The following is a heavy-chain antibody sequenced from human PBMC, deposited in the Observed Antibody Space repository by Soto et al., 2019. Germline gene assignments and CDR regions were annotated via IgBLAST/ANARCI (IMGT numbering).Heavy chain of an antibody. CDR2: IWYDGSNK. D-gene: IGHD2-15*01. J-gene: IGHJ4*02. V-gene: IGHV3-33*01. CDR1: GFTFSSYG. Sequence: GGSLRLSCAASGFTFSSYGMHWVRQAPGKGLEWVAVIWYDGSNKYYADSVKGRFTISRDNSKNTLYLQMNSLRAEDTAVYYCASGPKRRVVAATPVYYDYWGQGTLVTVSS. CDR3: ASGPKRRVVAATPVYYDY.